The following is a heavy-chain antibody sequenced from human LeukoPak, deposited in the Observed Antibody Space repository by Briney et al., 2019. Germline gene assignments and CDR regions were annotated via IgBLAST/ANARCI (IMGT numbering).Heavy chain of an antibody. Sequence: GGSLRLSCAASGFTFSSYEMNWVRQAPGKGLEWVSYISSSATTMYYADSVKGRFTISRDNASNSLYLQMNSLRAEDTAIYYCARKYPGSFHFDYWGLGSLVTVSS. V-gene: IGHV3-48*03. D-gene: IGHD1-26*01. CDR1: GFTFSSYE. CDR3: ARKYPGSFHFDY. CDR2: ISSSATTM. J-gene: IGHJ4*02.